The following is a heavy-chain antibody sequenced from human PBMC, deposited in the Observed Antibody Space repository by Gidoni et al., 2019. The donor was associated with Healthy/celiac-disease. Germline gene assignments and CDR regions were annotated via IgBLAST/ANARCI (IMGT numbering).Heavy chain of an antibody. CDR2: LSGSGGST. J-gene: IGHJ4*02. D-gene: IGHD3-10*01. V-gene: IGHV3-23*01. CDR3: ARYGSGSYYVGEPFLC. CDR1: GFTVSSYA. Sequence: EVQLLESGGGVVQPGGSLRLACAASGFTVSSYAMSWVRQAQGKGLEWVSALSGSGGSTYYAASVKCRFTFSRDNSKITLYLQINSLRAEDTAVYYCARYGSGSYYVGEPFLCWCQGTLVTVSS.